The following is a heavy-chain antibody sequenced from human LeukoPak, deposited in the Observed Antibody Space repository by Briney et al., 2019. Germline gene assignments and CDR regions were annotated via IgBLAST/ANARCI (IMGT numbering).Heavy chain of an antibody. CDR2: VYYSGST. CDR3: ARGTLSGSYPIDY. Sequence: SEILSLTCTVSGGSISSGTYYWGWIRQPPGKGLQWIGSVYYSGSTYYNPSLQSRVTISVDTSKNHFSLKLSSVTAADTAVYYCARGTLSGSYPIDYWGQGTLVTVSS. CDR1: GGSISSGTYY. J-gene: IGHJ4*02. D-gene: IGHD1-26*01. V-gene: IGHV4-39*07.